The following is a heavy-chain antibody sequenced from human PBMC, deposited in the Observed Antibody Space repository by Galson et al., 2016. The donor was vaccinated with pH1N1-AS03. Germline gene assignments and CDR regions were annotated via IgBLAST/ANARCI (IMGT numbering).Heavy chain of an antibody. D-gene: IGHD6-19*01. CDR1: GFPFSGYS. CDR3: ARDGPPQGISVAGSFDF. J-gene: IGHJ4*02. V-gene: IGHV3-21*01. CDR2: ISTSSSSI. Sequence: SLRLSCAASGFPFSGYSMNWVRQAPGKGLEWVSFISTSSSSIYYAASVKVRFTISIDNAQNLLYLQMNSLRDEDTAVYYCARDGPPQGISVAGSFDFWGQGTLVTVSS.